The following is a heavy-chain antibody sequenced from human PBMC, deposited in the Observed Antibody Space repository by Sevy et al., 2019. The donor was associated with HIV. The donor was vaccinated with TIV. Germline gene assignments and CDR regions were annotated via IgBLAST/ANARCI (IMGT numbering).Heavy chain of an antibody. D-gene: IGHD1-7*01. J-gene: IGHJ4*02. CDR3: ARDDGNYYFHY. CDR1: GFTFNIYS. CDR2: LSFGCGKI. Sequence: GGSLRLSCAASGFTFNIYSMSWVRQTPGKGLEWVATLSFGCGKINHADSVKGRFTMSRDDSKNAVYLQMNNLRVEDTAVYFCARDDGNYYFHYWGQGTLVTVSS. V-gene: IGHV3-23*01.